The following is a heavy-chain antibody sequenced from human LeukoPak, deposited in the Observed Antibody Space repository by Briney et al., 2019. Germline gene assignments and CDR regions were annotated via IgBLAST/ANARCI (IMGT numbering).Heavy chain of an antibody. J-gene: IGHJ6*03. CDR3: AKGGGYEAQYYYYYLDV. CDR1: GFRFNTYW. Sequence: PGGSLRLSCAASGFRFNTYWMSWVRQAPGKGLEWVAFIRYDGSNKYYADSVKGRFTISRDNSKNTLYLQMKSLRAEDTAVYYCAKGGGYEAQYYYYYLDVWGKGTTVTISS. CDR2: IRYDGSNK. D-gene: IGHD5-12*01. V-gene: IGHV3-30*02.